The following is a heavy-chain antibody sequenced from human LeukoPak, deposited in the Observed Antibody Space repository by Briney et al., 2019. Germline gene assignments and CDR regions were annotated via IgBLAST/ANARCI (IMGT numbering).Heavy chain of an antibody. D-gene: IGHD6-13*01. CDR1: GFNFATYT. CDR3: ARPHISSWYQAQYVQH. Sequence: GGSLRLSCAASGFNFATYTMHWVRQAPGKGLEWVAVISYDGNQKHYADSVKGRFTISRDSSKNRLYLEMNGLRPEDTAVYYCARPHISSWYQAQYVQHWGQGTLVTVSS. CDR2: ISYDGNQK. J-gene: IGHJ1*01. V-gene: IGHV3-30-3*01.